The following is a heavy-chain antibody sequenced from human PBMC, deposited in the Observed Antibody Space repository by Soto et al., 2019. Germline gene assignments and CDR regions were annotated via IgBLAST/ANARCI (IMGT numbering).Heavy chain of an antibody. V-gene: IGHV5-51*01. CDR2: IKPGGSDL. CDR3: ARHVPRVYYANSDYYYYGLDV. D-gene: IGHD3-22*01. CDR1: GYRLDGPW. J-gene: IGHJ6*02. Sequence: VAARTLSGRGVGYRLDGPWVGWVRPLPGKGLEWMGIIKPGGSDLRYSPSFRGQVTISADAAVSTAYLQWSSLKASDTAMYYCARHVPRVYYANSDYYYYGLDVWGQGTPV.